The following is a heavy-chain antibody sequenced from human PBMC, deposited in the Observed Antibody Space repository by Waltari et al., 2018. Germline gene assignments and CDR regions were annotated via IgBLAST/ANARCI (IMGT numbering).Heavy chain of an antibody. D-gene: IGHD3-10*01. CDR1: GYSISSGCS. CDR2: IYHSGST. CDR3: ARSYGSGSWDRSYYYYGMDV. V-gene: IGHV4-38-2*01. J-gene: IGHJ6*02. Sequence: QVQLQESGPGLVKPSETLSLTCAVSGYSISSGCSWCWLRHTPGKGLEWIGSIYHSGSTYYNPSLKSRVTISVDTSKNQFSLKLSSVTAADTAVYYCARSYGSGSWDRSYYYYGMDVWGQGTTVTVSS.